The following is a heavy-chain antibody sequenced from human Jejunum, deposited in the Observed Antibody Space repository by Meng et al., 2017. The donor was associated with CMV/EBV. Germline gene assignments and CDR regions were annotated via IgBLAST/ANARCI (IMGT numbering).Heavy chain of an antibody. CDR2: IYWNDDK. CDR1: LSTSEVG. V-gene: IGHV2-5*01. Sequence: LSTSEVGVAWIRQPPGKALEWLALIYWNDDKRYISSLKSRLTVTKDTSKNQVVLTMTNMDPVDTATYYCAHNSHHPWGTYRDYYFDYWGQGTLVTVSS. CDR3: AHNSHHPWGTYRDYYFDY. D-gene: IGHD3-16*02. J-gene: IGHJ4*02.